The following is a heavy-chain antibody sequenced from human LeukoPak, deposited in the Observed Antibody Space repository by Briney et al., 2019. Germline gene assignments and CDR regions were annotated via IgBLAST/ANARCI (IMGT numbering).Heavy chain of an antibody. D-gene: IGHD3-10*01. V-gene: IGHV1-2*04. CDR3: ARGSYYGSGINYSTYYYYYYMDV. CDR2: INPNSGGT. CDR1: GYTFTGYY. J-gene: IGHJ6*03. Sequence: GASVKVSCKASGYTFTGYYMHWVRQTPGQGLEWMGWINPNSGGTNYAQKFQGWVTMTRDTSISTAYMELSSLRSEDTAVYHCARGSYYGSGINYSTYYYYYYMDVWGKGTTVTVSS.